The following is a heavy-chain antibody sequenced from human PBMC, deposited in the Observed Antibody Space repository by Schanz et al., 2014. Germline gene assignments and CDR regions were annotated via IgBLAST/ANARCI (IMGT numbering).Heavy chain of an antibody. CDR2: IYYRGNT. D-gene: IGHD4-17*01. Sequence: QVQLQESGPGLVKPSETLSLTCTVSGGSISSYYWSWIRQPPGKGLEWIGFIYYRGNTNYNPSPTSRVTISENTSKTQFPLKLSSVTAADTAVYYCARRIWDGDYYYFDYWGQGTLVTVSS. J-gene: IGHJ4*02. V-gene: IGHV4-59*08. CDR1: GGSISSYY. CDR3: ARRIWDGDYYYFDY.